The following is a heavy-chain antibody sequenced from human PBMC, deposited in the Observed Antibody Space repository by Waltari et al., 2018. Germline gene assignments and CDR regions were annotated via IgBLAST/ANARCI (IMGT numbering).Heavy chain of an antibody. CDR3: ARARTQLRSGDNYYYYMDV. J-gene: IGHJ6*03. D-gene: IGHD2-2*01. V-gene: IGHV1-69*10. CDR2: IIPGLNKP. Sequence: QVQLVQSGAEVKKPGSSVKVSCKASGGTFSTYAINWVRQAPGQGLEWVGGIIPGLNKPNSAQKFQGRVTLTADKSTSTAYMELSGLRSEDTAAYYCARARTQLRSGDNYYYYMDVWGKGTTVTVSS. CDR1: GGTFSTYA.